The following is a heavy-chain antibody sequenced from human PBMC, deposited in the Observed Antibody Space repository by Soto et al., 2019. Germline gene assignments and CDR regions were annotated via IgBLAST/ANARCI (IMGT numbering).Heavy chain of an antibody. CDR1: GYTFTSYA. V-gene: IGHV1-3*01. J-gene: IGHJ4*02. D-gene: IGHD3-3*01. CDR2: INADNGNT. CDR3: ASDKRNEHYDFWSGLAPTFDY. Sequence: ASVKVSCKASGYTFTSYAMHWVRQAPGQRLEWMGWINADNGNTKYSQKLQGRVTITRDTSASTAYMELRSLRSDDTAVYYCASDKRNEHYDFWSGLAPTFDYWGQGTLVTVSS.